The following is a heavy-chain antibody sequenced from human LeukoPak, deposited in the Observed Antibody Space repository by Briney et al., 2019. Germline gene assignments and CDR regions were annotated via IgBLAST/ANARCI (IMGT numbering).Heavy chain of an antibody. V-gene: IGHV3-53*01. J-gene: IGHJ4*02. CDR1: GFTVSGNY. CDR2: IYSGGST. Sequence: PGGSLRLSCAASGFTVSGNYMTWVRQAPGKGLEWVSIIYSGGSTYYADSVKGRFTISRDNSKNTLYLQMNSLRAEDTAVYYCARDAGYCSGGSCYPGQFDYWGQGTLVTVSS. CDR3: ARDAGYCSGGSCYPGQFDY. D-gene: IGHD2-15*01.